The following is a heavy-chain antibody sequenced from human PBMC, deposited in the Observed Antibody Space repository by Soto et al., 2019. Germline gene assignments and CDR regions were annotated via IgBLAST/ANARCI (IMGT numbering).Heavy chain of an antibody. CDR3: ARDQGGKSGKFIFDN. CDR1: GFSFSDYV. Sequence: QVQVVESGGGVVQPGRSLRLSCTASGFSFSDYVMHWVRQPPGKGLEWVAVIWRHGSDIFYEGSVKGRFTISRDNSKNTLYLQMNSVRVEDTAVYYCARDQGGKSGKFIFDNWGQGTLVTVSS. CDR2: IWRHGSDI. D-gene: IGHD1-26*01. J-gene: IGHJ4*02. V-gene: IGHV3-33*01.